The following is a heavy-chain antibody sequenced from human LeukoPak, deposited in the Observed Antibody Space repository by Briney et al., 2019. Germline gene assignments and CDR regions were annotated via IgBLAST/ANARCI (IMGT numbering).Heavy chain of an antibody. D-gene: IGHD1-26*01. J-gene: IGHJ4*02. V-gene: IGHV1-2*02. Sequence: GASVKVSCKASGYTFTGYYMHWVRQAPGQGLEWMGWINPNSGGANYAQKFQGRVTMTGDTSISTAYMELSRLRSDDTAVYYCARGVVGATIVGYWGQGTLVTVSS. CDR2: INPNSGGA. CDR1: GYTFTGYY. CDR3: ARGVVGATIVGY.